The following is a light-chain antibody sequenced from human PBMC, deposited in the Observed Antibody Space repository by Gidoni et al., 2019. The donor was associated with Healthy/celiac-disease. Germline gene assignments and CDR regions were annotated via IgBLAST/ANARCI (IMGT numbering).Light chain of an antibody. Sequence: ESVLTLSPGTLSLSPGERATLPCRASQSVSNPYLAWYQQKPAQAPRLLIYGGSSRATGIPDRCSGSGSGTDFTITISRLEPEDFSVYYCQQYGSSYLFGRGTKVEIK. CDR2: GGS. CDR1: QSVSNPY. CDR3: QQYGSSYL. V-gene: IGKV3-20*01. J-gene: IGKJ4*01.